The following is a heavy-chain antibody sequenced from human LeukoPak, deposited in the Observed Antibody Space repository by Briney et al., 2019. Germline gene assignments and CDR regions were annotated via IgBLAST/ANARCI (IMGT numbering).Heavy chain of an antibody. CDR3: ARAVGGDGSGSL. Sequence: WVRQPPGKGLEWIGSIYYSGTTYYNPSLKSRLTISVDTSKNQFSLKLSSVTAADTAVYYCARAVGGDGSGSLWGPGTLVTVSS. J-gene: IGHJ4*02. D-gene: IGHD3-10*01. CDR2: IYYSGTT. V-gene: IGHV4-39*07.